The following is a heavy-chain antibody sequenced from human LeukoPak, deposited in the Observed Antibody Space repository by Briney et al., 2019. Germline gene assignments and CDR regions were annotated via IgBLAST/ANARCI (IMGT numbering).Heavy chain of an antibody. CDR3: ARDLAIGTTPWGSFDY. V-gene: IGHV1-3*01. CDR2: INAGNGNT. Sequence: ASVKVSCKASGYTFTSYAMHWVRQAPGQRLEWMGWINAGNGNTKYSQKFQGRVTITRDTSASTAYMELSSLRSEDTAVYYCARDLAIGTTPWGSFDYWGQGTLVTVSS. CDR1: GYTFTSYA. D-gene: IGHD7-27*01. J-gene: IGHJ4*02.